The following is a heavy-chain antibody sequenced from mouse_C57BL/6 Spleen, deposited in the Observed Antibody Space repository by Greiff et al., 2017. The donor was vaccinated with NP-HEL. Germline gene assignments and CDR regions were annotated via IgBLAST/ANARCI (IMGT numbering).Heavy chain of an antibody. CDR3: AREDYDRGYFDY. CDR1: GFTFTDYY. Sequence: EVKLVESGGGLVQPGGSLSLSCAASGFTFTDYYMSWVRQPPGKALEWLGFIRNKANGYTTEYSASVKGRFTISRDNSQSILYLQMNALRAEDSATYYCAREDYDRGYFDYWGQGTTLTVSS. V-gene: IGHV7-3*01. J-gene: IGHJ2*01. CDR2: IRNKANGYTT. D-gene: IGHD2-4*01.